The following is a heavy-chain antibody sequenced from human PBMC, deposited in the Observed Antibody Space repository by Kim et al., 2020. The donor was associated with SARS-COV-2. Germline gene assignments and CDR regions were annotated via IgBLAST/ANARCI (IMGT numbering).Heavy chain of an antibody. CDR2: ISGSGGST. D-gene: IGHD2-15*01. Sequence: GGSLRLSCAASGFTFSSYAMSWVRQAPGKGLEWVSAISGSGGSTYYADSVKGRFTISRDNSKNTLYLQMNSLRAEDTAVYYCAKDRWAPTVVTGYFDYWGQGTLVTVSS. V-gene: IGHV3-23*01. CDR3: AKDRWAPTVVTGYFDY. CDR1: GFTFSSYA. J-gene: IGHJ4*02.